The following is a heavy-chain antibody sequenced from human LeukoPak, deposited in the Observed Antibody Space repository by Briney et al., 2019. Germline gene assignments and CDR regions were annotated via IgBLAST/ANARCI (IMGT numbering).Heavy chain of an antibody. V-gene: IGHV3-23*01. CDR1: GFTFSSYA. Sequence: PGGSLRLSCAASGFTFSSYAMSWVRQAPGKGLEWVSAISGSGGSTYYADSVKGRFTISRDNSENTLYLQMNSLRAEDTAAYYCAKARVYCSSTSCRRNGMDVWGKGTTVTVSS. D-gene: IGHD2-2*01. J-gene: IGHJ6*04. CDR2: ISGSGGST. CDR3: AKARVYCSSTSCRRNGMDV.